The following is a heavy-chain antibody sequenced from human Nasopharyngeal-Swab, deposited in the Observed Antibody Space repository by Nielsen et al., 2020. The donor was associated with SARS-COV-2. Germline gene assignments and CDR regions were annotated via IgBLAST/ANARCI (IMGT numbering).Heavy chain of an antibody. J-gene: IGHJ5*02. CDR1: GFTFDDYA. CDR3: AKDGGYSGYDLWGWFDP. D-gene: IGHD5-12*01. V-gene: IGHV3-43D*03. CDR2: IRWDGGST. Sequence: GESLQISCAASGFTFDDYAMHWVRQAPGKGLEWVSLIRWDGGSTYYADSVKGRFTISRDNSKNSLYLQMNSLRAEDTALYYCAKDGGYSGYDLWGWFDPWGQGTLVTVSS.